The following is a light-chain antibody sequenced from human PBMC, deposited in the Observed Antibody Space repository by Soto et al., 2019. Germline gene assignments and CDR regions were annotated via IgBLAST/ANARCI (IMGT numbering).Light chain of an antibody. CDR3: QVWDTSSDRGV. J-gene: IGLJ2*01. CDR2: DDS. V-gene: IGLV3-21*02. CDR1: NIGSKS. Sequence: SYELTQPPSVSVAPGQTARITCGGNNIGSKSVHWYQQKPGQAPVLVVYDDSDRPAGIPERFSGANTGNTATLTISRVEGGDEADYYWQVWDTSSDRGVFGGGTKLTGL.